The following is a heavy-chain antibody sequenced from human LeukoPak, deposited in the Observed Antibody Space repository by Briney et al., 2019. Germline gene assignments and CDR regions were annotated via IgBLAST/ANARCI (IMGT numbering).Heavy chain of an antibody. Sequence: ASVKVSCKASGYTFTGYYMHWVRQAPGQGLEWMGWINPNSGGTNYAQKFQGRVTMTRDTSISTAYMELSRLRSVDTAVYYCARDLTYYYDSSGYSHFDYWGQGTLVTVSS. CDR2: INPNSGGT. CDR1: GYTFTGYY. V-gene: IGHV1-2*02. D-gene: IGHD3-22*01. CDR3: ARDLTYYYDSSGYSHFDY. J-gene: IGHJ4*02.